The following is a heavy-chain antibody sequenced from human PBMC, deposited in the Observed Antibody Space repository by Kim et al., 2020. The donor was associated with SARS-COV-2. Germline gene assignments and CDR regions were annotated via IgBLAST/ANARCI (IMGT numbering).Heavy chain of an antibody. V-gene: IGHV3-30*04. Sequence: GGSLRLSCAASGFTFSSYAMHWVRQAPGKGLEWVAVISYDGSNKYYADSVKGRFTISRDNSKNTLYLQMNSLRAEDTAVYYCARDRVPVTGTTQGDAFDIWGQGTMVTVSS. J-gene: IGHJ3*02. D-gene: IGHD1-20*01. CDR1: GFTFSSYA. CDR3: ARDRVPVTGTTQGDAFDI. CDR2: ISYDGSNK.